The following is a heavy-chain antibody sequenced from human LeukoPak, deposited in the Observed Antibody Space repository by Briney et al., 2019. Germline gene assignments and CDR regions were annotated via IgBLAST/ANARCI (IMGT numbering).Heavy chain of an antibody. V-gene: IGHV3-23*01. Sequence: PGGSLRLSCAASGFTFSAYAVMWVRQAPGQGLEWVSAITSGGAPRYADSVKGRFTISRDNSKNMLYLQMNSLRAGDTARYFCARDPNGDYIGAFELWGQGTGVTVSS. J-gene: IGHJ3*01. CDR2: ITSGGAP. CDR3: ARDPNGDYIGAFEL. CDR1: GFTFSAYA. D-gene: IGHD4-17*01.